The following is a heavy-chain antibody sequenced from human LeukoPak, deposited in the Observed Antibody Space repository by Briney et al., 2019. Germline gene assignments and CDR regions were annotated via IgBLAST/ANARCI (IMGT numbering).Heavy chain of an antibody. V-gene: IGHV1-2*02. Sequence: ASVKVSCKASLYTFTGYYIHGVRQAPGQRREWRGWINPNRGGTNYAQKLQGRVTMTRDTSISTAYMELSRLRSDDTAVYYCARSLPSVRGSQTWFDPWGQGTLVTVSS. J-gene: IGHJ5*02. CDR3: ARSLPSVRGSQTWFDP. CDR2: INPNRGGT. D-gene: IGHD3-10*01. CDR1: LYTFTGYY.